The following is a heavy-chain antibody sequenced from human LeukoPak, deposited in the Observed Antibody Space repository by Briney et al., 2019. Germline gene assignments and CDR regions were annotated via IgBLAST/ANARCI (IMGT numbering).Heavy chain of an antibody. CDR2: IIPILGIA. CDR3: ARYQYYYDSSGYPVDY. Sequence: SVKVSCKASGGTFSSYTISWVRQAPGQGLEWMGRIIPILGIANYAQKFQGRVTITADKSTSTAYMEQRSLRSEDTAVYYCARYQYYYDSSGYPVDYWGQGTLVTVSS. D-gene: IGHD3-22*01. J-gene: IGHJ4*02. CDR1: GGTFSSYT. V-gene: IGHV1-69*02.